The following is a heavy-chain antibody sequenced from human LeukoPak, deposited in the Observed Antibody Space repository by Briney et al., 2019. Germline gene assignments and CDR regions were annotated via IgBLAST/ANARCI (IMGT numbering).Heavy chain of an antibody. D-gene: IGHD3-3*01. CDR3: ARIGGEWLPFDY. CDR2: INRDGSRK. CDR1: GFSFSSYW. V-gene: IGHV3-7*02. J-gene: IGHJ4*02. Sequence: GGSLRLSCAASGFSFSSYWMSWVRQAPGEGLEWVANINRDGSRKYSVDSVKGRFIISRDNTKNSLYLQMNSLRAEDTAVYFCARIGGEWLPFDYWGQGTLATVSS.